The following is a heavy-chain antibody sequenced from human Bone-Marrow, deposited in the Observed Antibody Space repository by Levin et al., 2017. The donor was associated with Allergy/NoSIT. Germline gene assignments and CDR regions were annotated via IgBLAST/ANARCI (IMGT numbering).Heavy chain of an antibody. CDR2: THYSGTT. D-gene: IGHD3-10*01. J-gene: IGHJ4*02. CDR1: GDSISSSRYY. V-gene: IGHV4-39*07. CDR3: ARVTRTEMGRPSDIDF. Sequence: SETLSLTCTVSGDSISSSRYYWGWIRQPPGKGLEWIGSTHYSGTTYYNPSLKSRVTISEDTSKYQFSLKLTSVTAADTAVYYCARVTRTEMGRPSDIDFWGQGTLVTVSS.